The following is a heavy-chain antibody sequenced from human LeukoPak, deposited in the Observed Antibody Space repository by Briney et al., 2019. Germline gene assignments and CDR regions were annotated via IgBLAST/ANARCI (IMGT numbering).Heavy chain of an antibody. CDR1: GGSFSGYY. CDR3: ARGPLAVAGTTPLDY. D-gene: IGHD6-19*01. V-gene: IGHV4-34*01. CDR2: INHSGST. Sequence: SETLSLTCAVYGGSFSGYYWSWIRQPPEKGLEWIGEINHSGSTNYNPSLKSRVTISVDTSKNQFSLKLSSVAAADTAVYYCARGPLAVAGTTPLDYWGQGTLVTVSS. J-gene: IGHJ4*02.